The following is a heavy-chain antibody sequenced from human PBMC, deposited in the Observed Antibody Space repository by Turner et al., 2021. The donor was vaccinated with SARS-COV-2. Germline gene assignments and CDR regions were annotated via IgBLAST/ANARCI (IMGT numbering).Heavy chain of an antibody. CDR2: IYYSGST. V-gene: IGHV4-39*01. CDR1: GGSISSSSYH. CDR3: AIAPNYYYGMDV. J-gene: IGHJ6*02. Sequence: QLQLQESGPGLVKPSETLSLTCTVSGGSISSSSYHWGWIRQPPGKGLEWIGSIYYSGSTYYNPSLKSRVTISVDTSKNQFSVKLSSVTAADTAVYYCAIAPNYYYGMDVWGQGTTVTVSS.